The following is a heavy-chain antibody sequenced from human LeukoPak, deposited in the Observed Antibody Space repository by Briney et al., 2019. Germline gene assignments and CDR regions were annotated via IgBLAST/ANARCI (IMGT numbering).Heavy chain of an antibody. Sequence: SETLSLTCAVYGGSFSGYYWTWIRQPPRKGLEWIGEINHSGSTTYKPSLKSRVTISVDTSKNHFSLRLTSVTAADTAVYYCARGPCSTSCHRSWYFDYWGQGTLVTVSS. D-gene: IGHD2-2*01. J-gene: IGHJ4*02. CDR3: ARGPCSTSCHRSWYFDY. V-gene: IGHV4-34*01. CDR1: GGSFSGYY. CDR2: INHSGST.